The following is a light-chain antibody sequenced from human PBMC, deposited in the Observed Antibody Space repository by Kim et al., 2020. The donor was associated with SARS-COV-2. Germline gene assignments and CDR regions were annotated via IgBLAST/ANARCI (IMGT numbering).Light chain of an antibody. CDR3: QVWDSGTVV. V-gene: IGLV3-9*01. J-gene: IGLJ2*01. CDR1: NIGSKN. Sequence: VALGQTASITGGRHNIGSKNVHWYQRKPGQAPVLVIYRDTKRPSGIPARFSGSNSGDTATLIVSRAQVGDETDYYCQVWDSGTVVFGGGTQLTVL. CDR2: RDT.